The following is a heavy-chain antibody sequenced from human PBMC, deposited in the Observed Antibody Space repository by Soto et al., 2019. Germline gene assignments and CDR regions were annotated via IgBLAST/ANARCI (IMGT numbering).Heavy chain of an antibody. CDR3: ARLMTGGYYYYGMDV. V-gene: IGHV5-10-1*01. CDR2: IDPSDSYT. Sequence: GESLKISCKGSGYSFTIYWISWVRQMPGKGLEWMGRIDPSDSYTNYSPSFQGHVTISADKSISTAYLQWSSLKASDTAMYYCARLMTGGYYYYGMDVWGQGTTVTVLL. CDR1: GYSFTIYW. J-gene: IGHJ6*02. D-gene: IGHD3-10*01.